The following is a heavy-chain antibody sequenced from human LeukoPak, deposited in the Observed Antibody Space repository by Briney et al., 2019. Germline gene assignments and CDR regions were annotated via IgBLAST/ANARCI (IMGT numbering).Heavy chain of an antibody. D-gene: IGHD4-17*01. CDR2: INHSGST. CDR1: GGSFSGYY. Sequence: SETLSLTCAVYGGSFSGYYWSWIRQPPGKGLEWIGEINHSGSTNYNPSLKSRVTMSLDTSKNQFSLKLSSVTAADTAVYYCARVLTTATTTLNYFDYWGQGTLVTVSS. J-gene: IGHJ4*02. CDR3: ARVLTTATTTLNYFDY. V-gene: IGHV4-34*01.